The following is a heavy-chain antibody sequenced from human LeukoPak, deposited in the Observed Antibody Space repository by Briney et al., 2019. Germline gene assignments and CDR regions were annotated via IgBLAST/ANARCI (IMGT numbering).Heavy chain of an antibody. V-gene: IGHV4-30-2*01. Sequence: SQTLSLTCTVSGGSISSGGYYWSWIRQPPGKGLEWIGEINHSGSTNYNPSLKSRVTISVDTSKNQFSLKLSSVTAADTAVYYCARGSWWQGLAFDIWGQGTMVTVSS. CDR3: ARGSWWQGLAFDI. CDR1: GGSISSGGYY. CDR2: INHSGST. D-gene: IGHD2-8*02. J-gene: IGHJ3*02.